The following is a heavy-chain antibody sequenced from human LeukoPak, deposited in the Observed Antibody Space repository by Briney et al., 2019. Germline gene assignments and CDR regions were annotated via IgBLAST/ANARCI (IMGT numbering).Heavy chain of an antibody. V-gene: IGHV3-30*18. CDR3: AKSGSCLDY. CDR2: ISYDGSNK. D-gene: IGHD1-26*01. J-gene: IGHJ4*02. CDR1: GFTFSRHG. Sequence: GGSLRLSCAASGFTFSRHGIHWVRQAPGKGLEWVAVISYDGSNKYYADSVKGRFTISRDNSKNTLYLQMNSLRAEDTAVYYCAKSGSCLDYWGQGTLVTVSS.